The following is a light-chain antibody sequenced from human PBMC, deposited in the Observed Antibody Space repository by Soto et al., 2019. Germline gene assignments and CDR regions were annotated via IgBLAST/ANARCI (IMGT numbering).Light chain of an antibody. CDR1: QSIVYRPNNKNY. J-gene: IGKJ4*01. V-gene: IGKV4-1*01. CDR2: WAS. CDR3: QQYYNTPPT. Sequence: LVIPSPHALAVSLGARATFNCKSSQSIVYRPNNKNYLAWYQQKPGQRPKVLIYWASTRKSGVPERFSGSGSGTEFNLTISRLQADDAAVYYCQQYYNTPPTFGGGTKV.